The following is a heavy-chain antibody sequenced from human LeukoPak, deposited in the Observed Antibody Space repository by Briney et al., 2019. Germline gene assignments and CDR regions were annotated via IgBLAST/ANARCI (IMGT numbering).Heavy chain of an antibody. CDR2: INPSGVST. D-gene: IGHD3-22*01. CDR3: ARGGYYDSSGYRAGNWFDP. CDR1: GYTFTSYY. J-gene: IGHJ5*02. V-gene: IGHV1-46*01. Sequence: ASVKVSCKASGYTFTSYYMHWVRQAPGQGLEWMGIINPSGVSTSYAQKFQGRVTMTRDTSTSTVYMELSSLRSEDTAVYYCARGGYYDSSGYRAGNWFDPWGQGTLVTVSS.